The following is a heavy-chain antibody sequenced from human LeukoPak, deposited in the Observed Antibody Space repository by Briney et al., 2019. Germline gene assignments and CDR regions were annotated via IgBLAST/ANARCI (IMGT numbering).Heavy chain of an antibody. Sequence: ASVKVSCKASGYTFTSYGISWVRQAPGQGLEWMGWISAYNGNTNYAQKLQGRVTMTTDTSTSTAYMELRSLRSDDTAVYYCARGNPPNIVVVPAAIYGMDVWGQGTTVTVSS. CDR3: ARGNPPNIVVVPAAIYGMDV. CDR1: GYTFTSYG. CDR2: ISAYNGNT. V-gene: IGHV1-18*01. D-gene: IGHD2-2*01. J-gene: IGHJ6*02.